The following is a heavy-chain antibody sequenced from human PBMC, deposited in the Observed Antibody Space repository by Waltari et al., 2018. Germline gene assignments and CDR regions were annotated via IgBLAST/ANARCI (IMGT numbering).Heavy chain of an antibody. D-gene: IGHD3-3*01. V-gene: IGHV4-30-2*01. CDR3: ARAYYDFWSGYYGWFDP. J-gene: IGHJ5*02. CDR2: IYHSGST. CDR1: GGSISSGGYS. Sequence: QLQLQESGSGLVKPSQTLSLTCAVSGGSISSGGYSWSWTRQPPGQGREWIGYIYHSGSTYYNPSLKSRVTISVDRSKNQFSLKLSSVTAADTAVYYCARAYYDFWSGYYGWFDPWGQGTLVTVSS.